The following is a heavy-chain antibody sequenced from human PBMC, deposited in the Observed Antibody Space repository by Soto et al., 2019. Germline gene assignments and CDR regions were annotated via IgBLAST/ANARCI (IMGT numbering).Heavy chain of an antibody. CDR2: IYYSGST. D-gene: IGHD5-18*01. CDR1: GGSISSGGYY. Sequence: SETLSLTCTVSGGSISSGGYYWSWIRQHPGKGLEWIGYIYYSGSTYYNPSLKSRVTISVDTSKNQFSLKLSSVTAADTAVYYCARAGIQLWSRTYYFDYWGQGTLVTVSS. CDR3: ARAGIQLWSRTYYFDY. V-gene: IGHV4-31*02. J-gene: IGHJ4*02.